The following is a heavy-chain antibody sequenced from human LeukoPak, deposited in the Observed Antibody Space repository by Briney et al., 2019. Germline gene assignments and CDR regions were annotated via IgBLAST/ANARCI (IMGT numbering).Heavy chain of an antibody. Sequence: PGGSLRLSCAASGFTFDDYAMHWVRQAPGKGLEWVSGICWNSGSIGYAVSVKGRFTISRDNAKSSLYLQMNSLRAEDMAFYYCAKDSERDTTMVIDYWGQGTLVTVSS. CDR1: GFTFDDYA. J-gene: IGHJ4*02. V-gene: IGHV3-9*03. CDR3: AKDSERDTTMVIDY. CDR2: ICWNSGSI. D-gene: IGHD5-18*01.